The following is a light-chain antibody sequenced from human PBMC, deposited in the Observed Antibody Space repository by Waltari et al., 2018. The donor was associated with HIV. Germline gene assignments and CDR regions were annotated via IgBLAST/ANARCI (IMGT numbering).Light chain of an antibody. CDR2: EGS. CDR1: RSDVGSYYL. Sequence: QSALTQPASVSGSPGQSITISCTGTRSDVGSYYLVSWYQQHPGKAPKVMIYEGSKRPSGVSNRFSGSKSGNTASLTISGLQAEDEADYYCCSYTGSSTRRPYVFGTGTKVTVL. CDR3: CSYTGSSTRRPYV. V-gene: IGLV2-23*01. J-gene: IGLJ1*01.